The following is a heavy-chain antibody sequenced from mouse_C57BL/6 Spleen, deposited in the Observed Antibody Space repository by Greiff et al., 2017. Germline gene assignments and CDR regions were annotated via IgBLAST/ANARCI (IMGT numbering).Heavy chain of an antibody. CDR3: TRSFITTVVATSPLDY. Sequence: QVQLQQSGAELVRPGASVTLSCKASGYTFTDYEMHWVKQTPVHGLEWIGAIDPETGGTAYNQKFKGKAILTADKSSSTAYMGLRSLTSEDSAVYYCTRSFITTVVATSPLDYWGQGTTLTVSS. V-gene: IGHV1-15*01. J-gene: IGHJ2*01. CDR1: GYTFTDYE. D-gene: IGHD1-1*01. CDR2: IDPETGGT.